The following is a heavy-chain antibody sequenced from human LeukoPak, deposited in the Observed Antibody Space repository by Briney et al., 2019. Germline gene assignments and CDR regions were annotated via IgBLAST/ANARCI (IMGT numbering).Heavy chain of an antibody. CDR1: GYSISSGYY. Sequence: SETLSLTCTVSGYSISSGYYWGWIRQPPGEGLEWIGSIYHSGSTYYNPSLKSRVTISVDTSRNQFSLKLSSVTAADTAVYYCASGLRYFDLYYWGQGTLVTVSS. V-gene: IGHV4-38-2*02. CDR3: ASGLRYFDLYY. J-gene: IGHJ4*02. D-gene: IGHD3-9*01. CDR2: IYHSGST.